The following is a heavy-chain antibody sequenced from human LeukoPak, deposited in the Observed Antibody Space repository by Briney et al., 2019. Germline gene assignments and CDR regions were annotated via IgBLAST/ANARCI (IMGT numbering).Heavy chain of an antibody. Sequence: GESLKISCKGSGYRFTSYWIGWVRQMSGKGLEWMGIIYPGDSDTRYSPSFQGQVTISADKSISTAYLQWSSLKASDTAMYYCARPYTAMGEYYFDYWGQGTLVTVSS. CDR3: ARPYTAMGEYYFDY. CDR2: IYPGDSDT. J-gene: IGHJ4*02. D-gene: IGHD5-18*01. V-gene: IGHV5-51*01. CDR1: GYRFTSYW.